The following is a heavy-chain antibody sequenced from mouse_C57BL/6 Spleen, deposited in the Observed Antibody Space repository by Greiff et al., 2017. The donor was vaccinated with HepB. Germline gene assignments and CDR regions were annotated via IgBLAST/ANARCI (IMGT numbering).Heavy chain of an antibody. CDR2: ISGGGGNT. Sequence: EVMLVESGGGLVKPGGSLKLSCAASGFTFSSYTMSWVRQTPEKRLEWVATISGGGGNTYYPDSVKGRFTISRDNAKNTLYLQMSSLRSEDTALYYCARQKDYGYDWFAYWGQGTLVTVSA. CDR3: ARQKDYGYDWFAY. J-gene: IGHJ3*01. D-gene: IGHD2-2*01. V-gene: IGHV5-9*01. CDR1: GFTFSSYT.